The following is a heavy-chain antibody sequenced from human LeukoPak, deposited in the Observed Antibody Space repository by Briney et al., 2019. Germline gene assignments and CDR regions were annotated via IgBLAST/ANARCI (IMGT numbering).Heavy chain of an antibody. Sequence: AGGSLRLSCAASGFTFSRYWMSCVRQAPGKGLEWVVNIMQDGSERYYVDSVKGRFTISRDNAKNSLYLQMNSLRAEDTAVYYCATDGSGSISYYYGMDVWGQGTTVTVSS. D-gene: IGHD3-10*01. J-gene: IGHJ6*02. CDR2: IMQDGSER. CDR3: ATDGSGSISYYYGMDV. CDR1: GFTFSRYW. V-gene: IGHV3-7*05.